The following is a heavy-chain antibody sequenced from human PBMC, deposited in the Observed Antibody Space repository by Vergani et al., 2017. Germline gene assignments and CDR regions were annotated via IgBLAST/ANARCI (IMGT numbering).Heavy chain of an antibody. D-gene: IGHD2-2*01. CDR1: GYTFTSYD. J-gene: IGHJ5*02. V-gene: IGHV1-8*01. CDR3: AXGPRGSTSRNWFDP. Sequence: QVQLVQSGAEVKKPGASLKVSCKASGYTFTSYDINWVRQATGQGLEWMGWMNPNSGNTGYAQKFQGRVTMTRNTSISTAYMELSSLRSEDTAVYYCAXGPRGSTSRNWFDPWGQGTLVSVSS. CDR2: MNPNSGNT.